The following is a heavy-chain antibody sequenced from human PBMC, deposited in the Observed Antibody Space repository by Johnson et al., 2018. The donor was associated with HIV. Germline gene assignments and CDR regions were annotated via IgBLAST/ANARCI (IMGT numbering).Heavy chain of an antibody. V-gene: IGHV3-66*01. J-gene: IGHJ3*02. CDR3: ARVGATAAFDI. Sequence: EVQLVESGGGVVRPGGSLRLSCAASGFTFDDYGMTWVRQAPGKGLEWVSVIYSGGSTYYADSVKGRFTISRDHSENTLYLQTNSLRAEDTAVYYCARVGATAAFDIWGQGTMVTVSS. D-gene: IGHD1-26*01. CDR2: IYSGGST. CDR1: GFTFDDYG.